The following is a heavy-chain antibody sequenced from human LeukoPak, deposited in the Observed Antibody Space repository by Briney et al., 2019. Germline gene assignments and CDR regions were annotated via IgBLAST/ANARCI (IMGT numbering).Heavy chain of an antibody. CDR3: GRGYGDNSGAFDM. Sequence: SETLSLTCTVSLGSILVAAYSGSWIRQPPGKGLEWIGYIYYSGRIYYNPSLKSRVTISLDGSKDQFSLELRSVTAADTAVYFCGRGYGDNSGAFDMWGQGTRLTVSS. CDR1: LGSILVAAYS. D-gene: IGHD4-23*01. J-gene: IGHJ3*02. V-gene: IGHV4-30-2*01. CDR2: IYYSGRI.